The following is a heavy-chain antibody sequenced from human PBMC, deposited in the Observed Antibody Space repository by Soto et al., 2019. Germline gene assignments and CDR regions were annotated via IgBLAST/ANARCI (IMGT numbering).Heavy chain of an antibody. V-gene: IGHV4-61*01. CDR2: VYYSGTT. D-gene: IGHD1-26*01. Sequence: KPSETLSLTCSVSGGSVSDKTYYWSCVRQPPGKRLEWIGYVYYSGTTNYNPSLKSRVTISVDLSKNRFSLRLSSVTTADTAPYYCARPTAVPNTFRYRYVFDYWGQGTLVTVSS. CDR1: GGSVSDKTYY. CDR3: ARPTAVPNTFRYRYVFDY. J-gene: IGHJ4*02.